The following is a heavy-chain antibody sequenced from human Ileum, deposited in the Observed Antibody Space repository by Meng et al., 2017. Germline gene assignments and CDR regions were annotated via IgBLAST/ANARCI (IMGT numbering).Heavy chain of an antibody. CDR2: IYTSGST. D-gene: IGHD3-10*01. J-gene: IGHJ4*02. CDR1: GGSISSYY. CDR3: AREVRWFGELLTMKFDY. V-gene: IGHV4-4*07. Sequence: GSLRLSCTVPGGSISSYYWSWIRQPAGKGLEWIGRIYTSGSTNYNPSLKSRVTMSVDTSKNQFSLKLSSVTAADTAVYYCAREVRWFGELLTMKFDYWGQGTLVTVSS.